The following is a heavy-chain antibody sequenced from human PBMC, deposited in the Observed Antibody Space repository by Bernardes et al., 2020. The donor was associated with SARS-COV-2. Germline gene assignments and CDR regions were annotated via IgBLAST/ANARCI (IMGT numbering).Heavy chain of an antibody. CDR1: GYSFSLLW. D-gene: IGHD2-2*01. CDR2: IYPGNSDT. Sequence: GESLKISCKGSGYSFSLLWIVWVRQMPGRGPEWMGTIYPGNSDTRYSPSFQGQVTIPADKSLNSAYLQWSSLKASDAAMYYCARLYAPSSTNPFRLHWFDPWGQGTRVTVSS. J-gene: IGHJ5*02. V-gene: IGHV5-51*01. CDR3: ARLYAPSSTNPFRLHWFDP.